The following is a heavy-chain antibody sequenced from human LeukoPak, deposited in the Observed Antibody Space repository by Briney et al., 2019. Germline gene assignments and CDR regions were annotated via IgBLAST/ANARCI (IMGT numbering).Heavy chain of an antibody. Sequence: ASVKVSCKASGYTFTSYYMHWVRQAPGQGLEWMGIINPSGGSTSYAQKFQGRVTMTRDMSTSTVYMELSSLRSEDTAVYYCARETYGGNPLMSYYYYYMDVWGKGTTVTVSS. CDR2: INPSGGST. CDR3: ARETYGGNPLMSYYYYYMDV. V-gene: IGHV1-46*01. CDR1: GYTFTSYY. J-gene: IGHJ6*03. D-gene: IGHD4-23*01.